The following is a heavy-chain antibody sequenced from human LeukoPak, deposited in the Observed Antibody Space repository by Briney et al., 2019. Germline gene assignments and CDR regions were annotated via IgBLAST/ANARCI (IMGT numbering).Heavy chain of an antibody. Sequence: PGGSLRLSCEASGFTFSNVWMNWGRQAPGKGLEWIGRIKTKTDGGTTEYAAPVKGRFTISRDDSKNTVYLQMNSLKTEDTALYYCVTRVKSTGDYWGQGTLVTVSS. CDR2: IKTKTDGGTT. V-gene: IGHV3-15*01. J-gene: IGHJ4*02. CDR3: VTRVKSTGDY. CDR1: GFTFSNVW. D-gene: IGHD1-1*01.